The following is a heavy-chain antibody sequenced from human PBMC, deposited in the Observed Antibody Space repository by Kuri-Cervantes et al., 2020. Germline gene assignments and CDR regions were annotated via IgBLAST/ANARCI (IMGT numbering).Heavy chain of an antibody. V-gene: IGHV3-11*04. CDR1: GFTFSDYY. CDR2: ISSSGSTI. Sequence: GESLKISCAASGFTFSDYYMSWIRQAPGKGLEWVSYISSSGSTIYCADSVKGRFTISRDNSKNTLYLQMNSLRAEDTAVYYCARELLPREPAGMDVWGQGTTVTVSS. CDR3: ARELLPREPAGMDV. J-gene: IGHJ6*02. D-gene: IGHD3-22*01.